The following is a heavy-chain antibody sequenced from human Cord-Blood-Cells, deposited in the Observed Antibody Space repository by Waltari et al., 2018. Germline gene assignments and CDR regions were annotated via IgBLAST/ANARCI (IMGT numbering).Heavy chain of an antibody. CDR2: ISSNGGST. CDR3: ARDRFPLVGATNYFDY. V-gene: IGHV3-64*01. Sequence: EVQLVESGGGLVQPGGSLRLSCAASGFTFSSYAMHWVRQAPGKGLEYVSGISSNGGSTYYANSVKGRFTISRDNSKNTLYLQMGSLRAEDMAVYYCARDRFPLVGATNYFDYWGQGTLVTVSS. D-gene: IGHD1-26*01. J-gene: IGHJ4*02. CDR1: GFTFSSYA.